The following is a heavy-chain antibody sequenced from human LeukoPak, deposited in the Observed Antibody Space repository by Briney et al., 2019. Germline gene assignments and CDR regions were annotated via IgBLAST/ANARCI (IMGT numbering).Heavy chain of an antibody. CDR3: AKIRLGELSSIDY. D-gene: IGHD3-16*02. V-gene: IGHV3-23*01. J-gene: IGHJ4*02. CDR2: IGVSGGST. Sequence: GSLILSCAASGFTFSSYAMSWVRPAPGKGLEWVSAIGVSGGSTYYADSVKGRFTISRDNSKNTLYLQMNSLRAEDTAVYYCAKIRLGELSSIDYWGQGTLVTVSS. CDR1: GFTFSSYA.